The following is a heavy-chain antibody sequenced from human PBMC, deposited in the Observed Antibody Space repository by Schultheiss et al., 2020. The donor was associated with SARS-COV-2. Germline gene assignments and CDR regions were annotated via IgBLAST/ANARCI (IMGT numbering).Heavy chain of an antibody. CDR1: GFTFSSYA. D-gene: IGHD6-19*01. J-gene: IGHJ4*02. CDR2: ISGSGGST. V-gene: IGHV3-23*01. CDR3: VKGRTNSGHFDS. Sequence: GGSLRLSCAASGFTFSSYAMSWVRQAPGKGLEWVSAISGSGGSTYYADSVKGRFTISRDNAQNSLYLQMNSLTVDDTALYYCVKGRTNSGHFDSWGQGTLVTVSS.